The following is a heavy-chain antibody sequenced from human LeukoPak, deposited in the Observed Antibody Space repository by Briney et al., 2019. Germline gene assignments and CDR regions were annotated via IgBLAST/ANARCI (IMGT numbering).Heavy chain of an antibody. CDR2: IYHSGST. Sequence: SETLSLTCTVSGYSISSGYYWGWIRQPPGKGLEWIGSIYHSGSTYYNPSLKSRVTISVDTSKSQFSLKLSSVTAADTAVYYCARLAHDYGGNSSFDYWGQGTLVTVSS. J-gene: IGHJ4*02. CDR1: GYSISSGYY. V-gene: IGHV4-38-2*02. CDR3: ARLAHDYGGNSSFDY. D-gene: IGHD4-23*01.